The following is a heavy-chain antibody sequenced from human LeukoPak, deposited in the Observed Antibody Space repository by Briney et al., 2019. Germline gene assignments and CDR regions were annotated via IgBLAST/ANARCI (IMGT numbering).Heavy chain of an antibody. D-gene: IGHD5-24*01. CDR2: IYSDNT. CDR3: AKEGDGYNKDY. CDR1: GFTVSSNS. Sequence: GGSLRLSCTVSGFTVSSNSMSWVRQAPGKGLEWVSFIYSDNTHYSDSVKGRFTISRDNSKNTLYLQMNSLRAEDTAVYYCAKEGDGYNKDYWGQGTLVTVSS. J-gene: IGHJ4*02. V-gene: IGHV3-53*01.